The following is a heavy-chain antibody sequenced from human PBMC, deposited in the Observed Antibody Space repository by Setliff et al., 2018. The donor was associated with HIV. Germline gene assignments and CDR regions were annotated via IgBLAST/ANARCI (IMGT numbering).Heavy chain of an antibody. CDR3: ARGECSGGSCYPPDY. J-gene: IGHJ4*02. D-gene: IGHD2-15*01. Sequence: PSETLSLTCTVSGGSMSPYYWSWIRQPPGKGLEWIGYIFSSGSTNYNPSLKSRVTISVDTSKNQFSLRLSSVTAADTAMYYCARGECSGGSCYPPDYWGQGTLVTVSS. CDR1: GGSMSPYY. V-gene: IGHV4-4*09. CDR2: IFSSGST.